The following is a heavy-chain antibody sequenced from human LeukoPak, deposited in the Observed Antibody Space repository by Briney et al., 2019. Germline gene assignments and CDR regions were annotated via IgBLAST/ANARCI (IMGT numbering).Heavy chain of an antibody. CDR1: GYTFTSYG. J-gene: IGHJ6*02. D-gene: IGHD6-19*01. Sequence: GASVKVSCKASGYTFTSYGISWVRQAPGQGLEWMGWISAYNGNTNYAQKLQGRVTMTTDTSTSTAYMELRSLRSDDTAVYYCAIGYSSGWYENYYGMDVWGQGTTVTVSS. CDR2: ISAYNGNT. V-gene: IGHV1-18*01. CDR3: AIGYSSGWYENYYGMDV.